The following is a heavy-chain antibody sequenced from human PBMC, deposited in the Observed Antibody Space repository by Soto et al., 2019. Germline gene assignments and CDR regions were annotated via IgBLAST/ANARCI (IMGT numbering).Heavy chain of an antibody. V-gene: IGHV3-23*01. Sequence: PGGSLRLSCAASGFTFSSYAMSWVRQAPGKGLEWVSGISGSGGSTYYADSVKGRFTISRDNSKNTLYLQMNSLRAEDTALYYCATTVVPAEGWFDPWGQGTLVTVSS. CDR2: ISGSGGST. J-gene: IGHJ5*02. CDR1: GFTFSSYA. CDR3: ATTVVPAEGWFDP. D-gene: IGHD2-2*01.